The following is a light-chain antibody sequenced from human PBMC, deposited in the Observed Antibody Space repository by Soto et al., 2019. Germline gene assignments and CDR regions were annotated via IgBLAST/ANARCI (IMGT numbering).Light chain of an antibody. J-gene: IGLJ1*01. CDR3: GAYAGTNTFV. V-gene: IGLV2-23*01. CDR2: EGN. Sequence: QSALTQPASVSGSPGQSITIYCTGTSSDVGSYNFVSWYQQHPGKAPKLMIYEGNKRPSGVSNRFSGSKSANTASLTISGLQTEEEADYYCGAYAGTNTFVVGTGTKLTVL. CDR1: SSDVGSYNF.